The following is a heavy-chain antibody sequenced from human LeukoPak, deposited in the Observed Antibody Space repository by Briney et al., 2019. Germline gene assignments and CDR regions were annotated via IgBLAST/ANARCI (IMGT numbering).Heavy chain of an antibody. Sequence: SETLSLTCTVSGGSISSYYWSWIRRPPGKGLEWIGYIYYSGSTNYNPSLKSRVTISVDTSKNQFSLKLSSVTAADTAVYYCARVGYYDSSGYYGAFDIWGQGTMVTVSS. CDR3: ARVGYYDSSGYYGAFDI. CDR1: GGSISSYY. V-gene: IGHV4-59*01. J-gene: IGHJ3*02. CDR2: IYYSGST. D-gene: IGHD3-22*01.